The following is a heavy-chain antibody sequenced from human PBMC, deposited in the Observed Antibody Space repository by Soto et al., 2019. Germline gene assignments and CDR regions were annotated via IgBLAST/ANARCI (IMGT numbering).Heavy chain of an antibody. J-gene: IGHJ4*02. V-gene: IGHV3-48*02. D-gene: IGHD4-17*01. CDR2: ISSSSSTI. CDR1: GFTFSSYS. Sequence: EVQLVESAGGLVQPGGSLRLSCAASGFTFSSYSMNWVRQAPGKGLEWVSYISSSSSTIYYADSVKGRFTISRDNAKNSLYLQMNSPRDEDTAVYYCARGTPLPNYGYYLGYWGQGTLVTVSS. CDR3: ARGTPLPNYGYYLGY.